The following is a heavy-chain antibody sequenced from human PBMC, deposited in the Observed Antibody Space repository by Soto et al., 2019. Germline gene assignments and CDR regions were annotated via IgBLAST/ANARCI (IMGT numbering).Heavy chain of an antibody. CDR2: INADGGST. CDR1: GFTFSNDW. Sequence: GGSLRLSCAASGFTFSNDWMHWVRQAPGKGLEWVSRINADGGSTHYADSVRGRFTISRDNAKNTLFLQLNSLRVEDTAIYYCIKVLTRGVGVPRFYFDSWGQGTLVTVSS. J-gene: IGHJ4*02. CDR3: IKVLTRGVGVPRFYFDS. D-gene: IGHD3-9*01. V-gene: IGHV3-74*01.